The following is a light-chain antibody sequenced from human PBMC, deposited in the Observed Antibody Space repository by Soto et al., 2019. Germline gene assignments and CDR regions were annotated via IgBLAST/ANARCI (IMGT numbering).Light chain of an antibody. CDR1: SSDVGGYNY. J-gene: IGLJ1*01. CDR2: DVS. CDR3: SSYTSSSTSPYV. V-gene: IGLV2-14*01. Sequence: QSALTQPASVSGYPGQSITISCTGTSSDVGGYNYVSWYQQHPGKAPKLRIYDVSNRPSGVSNRFSGSKSGNTASLTTSGLQAEDEADYYCSSYTSSSTSPYVFGTGTKLTVL.